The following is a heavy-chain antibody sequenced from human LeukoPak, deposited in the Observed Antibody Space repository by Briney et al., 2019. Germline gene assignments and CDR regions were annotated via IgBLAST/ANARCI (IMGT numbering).Heavy chain of an antibody. CDR2: ISGSDGTT. CDR1: GFTLTNHA. J-gene: IGHJ4*02. Sequence: PGGSLRLSCSASGFTLTNHAMSWVRQAPGMGLEWVSGISGSDGTTNYADSVKGRFTISRDNSKNTLYLQMNSLRGEETAVYYCAKGLSSSTWADFDYWGQGTLVTVSS. D-gene: IGHD6-13*01. V-gene: IGHV3-23*01. CDR3: AKGLSSSTWADFDY.